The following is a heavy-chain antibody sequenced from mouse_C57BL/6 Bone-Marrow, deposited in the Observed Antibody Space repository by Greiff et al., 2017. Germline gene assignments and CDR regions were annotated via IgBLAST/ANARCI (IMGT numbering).Heavy chain of an antibody. D-gene: IGHD2-3*01. CDR3: ARPYDGYYDD. V-gene: IGHV8-8*01. Sequence: QVTLKECGPGILQPSQTLSLTCSFSGFSLSTFGMGVGWLRQPSGKGLEWLAHLWWDDDKYYNPALKSRLTISKDTSKNPVFLKIANVDTADTATYYGARPYDGYYDDWGKGTTLTVSS. CDR1: GFSLSTFGMG. J-gene: IGHJ2*01. CDR2: LWWDDDK.